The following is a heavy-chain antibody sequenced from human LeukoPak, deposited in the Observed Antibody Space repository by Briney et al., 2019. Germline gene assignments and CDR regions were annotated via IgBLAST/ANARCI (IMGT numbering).Heavy chain of an antibody. V-gene: IGHV5-51*01. J-gene: IGHJ5*02. CDR1: GDTFATYW. D-gene: IGHD1-14*01. CDR2: IYPGDSRT. CDR3: ACRKFSGTRSGP. Sequence: GESLKISCKGSGDTFATYWIGWVRHLPGKGLEWMGVIYPGDSRTRYNPSFQGQVTISADKSISTAYLQWSSLKASDTAMYYCACRKFSGTRSGPWGQGTLVTVSS.